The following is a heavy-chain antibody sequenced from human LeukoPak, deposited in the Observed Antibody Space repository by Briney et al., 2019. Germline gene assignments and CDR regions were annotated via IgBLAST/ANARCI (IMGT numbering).Heavy chain of an antibody. CDR1: GFTFSSYW. CDR3: ATHLWGYSYGSYFDY. V-gene: IGHV3-74*01. CDR2: INSDGSST. Sequence: GGSLRLSCAASGFTFSSYWMHWVRQAPGKGLVWVSRINSDGSSTSYADSVKGRFTISRDNAKNTLYLQMNSLRAEDTAVYYCATHLWGYSYGSYFDYWGQGTLVTVSS. D-gene: IGHD5-18*01. J-gene: IGHJ4*02.